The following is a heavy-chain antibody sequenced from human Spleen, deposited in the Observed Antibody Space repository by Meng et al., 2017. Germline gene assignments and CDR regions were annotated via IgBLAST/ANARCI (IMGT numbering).Heavy chain of an antibody. CDR3: ARIVGANRPYFDY. Sequence: QLQLVDSGAGEKKPVYSVKLSCKAAGGTFSSYAISWVRQAPGQGLEWMGWIIPIFGTANYAQKFQGRVTITADESTSTAYRELSSLRSEDTAVYYCARIVGANRPYFDYWGQGTLVTVSS. CDR2: IIPIFGTA. CDR1: GGTFSSYA. J-gene: IGHJ4*02. D-gene: IGHD1-26*01. V-gene: IGHV1-69*01.